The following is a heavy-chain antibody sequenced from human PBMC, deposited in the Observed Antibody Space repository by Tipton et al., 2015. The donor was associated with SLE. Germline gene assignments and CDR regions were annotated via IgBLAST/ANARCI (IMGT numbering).Heavy chain of an antibody. J-gene: IGHJ4*02. CDR1: GGSISRYY. CDR3: ARGMVVAPDFDY. Sequence: TLSLTCTVSGGSISRYYWSWIRQPPGKGLEWIGYIYYSGSTNYNPSLKSRVTISVDTSKNQFSLRLSSVTAADTAVYYCARGMVVAPDFDYWGQGTLVTVSS. D-gene: IGHD2-15*01. V-gene: IGHV4-59*01. CDR2: IYYSGST.